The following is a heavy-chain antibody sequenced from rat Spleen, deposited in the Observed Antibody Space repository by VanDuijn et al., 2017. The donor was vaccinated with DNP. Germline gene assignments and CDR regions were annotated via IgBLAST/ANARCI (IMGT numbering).Heavy chain of an antibody. CDR1: GFSLTSYG. CDR3: TRAVMYTTDYQRAFAY. J-gene: IGHJ3*01. D-gene: IGHD1-6*01. CDR2: ISSGGST. V-gene: IGHV2S12*01. Sequence: QVQLKESGPGLVQPSQTLSLTCTVSGFSLTSYGLSWVRQPPGKGLEWIAAISSGGSTYYNSSLKSRLSISRDTSKSQVFLKMNSLQTEDTAIYFCTRAVMYTTDYQRAFAYWGQGTLVTVSS.